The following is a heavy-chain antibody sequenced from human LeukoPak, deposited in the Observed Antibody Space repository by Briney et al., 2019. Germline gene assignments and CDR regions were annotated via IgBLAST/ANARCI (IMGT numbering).Heavy chain of an antibody. CDR1: GFTFSSYS. CDR3: ASIAAADTTPHPFDY. CDR2: ISSISSYI. Sequence: GGSLRLSCAASGFTFSSYSMNWVRQAPGNGLEWVSSISSISSYIYYADSVKGRFTISRDNAKNSLYLQMNSLRAEDTAVYYCASIAAADTTPHPFDYWGQGTLVTASS. V-gene: IGHV3-21*01. J-gene: IGHJ4*02. D-gene: IGHD6-13*01.